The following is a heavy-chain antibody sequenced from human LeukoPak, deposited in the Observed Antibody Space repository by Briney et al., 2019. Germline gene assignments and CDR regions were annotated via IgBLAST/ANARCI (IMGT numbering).Heavy chain of an antibody. Sequence: GRSLRLSCAASGFTFSRYVMHWVRQAPGKGLEWVAVISYDGSHEYYTDSVKGRFTISRDNSKNTLYLQMNSLTAEDTAVYYCAKDKDLSFHYWGQGTLVTVSS. D-gene: IGHD2/OR15-2a*01. V-gene: IGHV3-30*18. CDR2: ISYDGSHE. CDR1: GFTFSRYV. J-gene: IGHJ4*02. CDR3: AKDKDLSFHY.